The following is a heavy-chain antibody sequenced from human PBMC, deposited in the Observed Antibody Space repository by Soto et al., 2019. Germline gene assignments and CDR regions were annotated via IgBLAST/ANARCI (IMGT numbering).Heavy chain of an antibody. Sequence: GGSLRLSCAASGFTFSNYGMHWVRQAPGKGLEWVAVIWYDGTNKYYADSVKGRFTISRDNSKNTLYLQMNSLRAEDTALYYCARDQYHYDSSGSIRWLDYRGQGTLVTVSS. CDR3: ARDQYHYDSSGSIRWLDY. V-gene: IGHV3-33*01. J-gene: IGHJ4*02. CDR2: IWYDGTNK. D-gene: IGHD3-22*01. CDR1: GFTFSNYG.